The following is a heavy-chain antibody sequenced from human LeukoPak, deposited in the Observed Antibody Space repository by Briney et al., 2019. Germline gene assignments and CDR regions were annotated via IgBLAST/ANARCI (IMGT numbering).Heavy chain of an antibody. J-gene: IGHJ4*02. CDR3: ARDGIAVATLDY. D-gene: IGHD6-19*01. V-gene: IGHV3-21*01. CDR1: GFTFSNYA. CDR2: ISSSSSYI. Sequence: GGSLRLSCAASGFTFSNYAMNWVRQAPGKGLEWVSFISSSSSYIYYADSVKGRFTISRDNAKNSLYLQMNSLRAEDTAVYYCARDGIAVATLDYWGQGTLVTVSS.